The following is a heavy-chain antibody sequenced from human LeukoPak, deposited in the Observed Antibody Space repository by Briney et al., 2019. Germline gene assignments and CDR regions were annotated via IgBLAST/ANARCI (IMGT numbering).Heavy chain of an antibody. CDR1: GFTFSSYA. CDR3: AREVLHYYYMDV. Sequence: GGSLRLSCAASGFTFSSYAMHWVRQAPGKGLEWVAVISYDGSNKYYADSVKGRFTISRDNSKNTLYLQMNSLRAEDTAVHYCAREVLHYYYMDVWGKGTTVTVSS. V-gene: IGHV3-30*04. CDR2: ISYDGSNK. J-gene: IGHJ6*03.